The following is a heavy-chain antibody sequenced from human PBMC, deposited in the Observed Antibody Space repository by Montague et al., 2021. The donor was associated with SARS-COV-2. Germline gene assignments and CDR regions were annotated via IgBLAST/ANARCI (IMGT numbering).Heavy chain of an antibody. Sequence: LRLSCAASGFTFSAYTMNWVRQHPGKGLEWIGYIHYSGSTYYTPALQSRIAISVDTSKNDFSLKMTSVTAADTAVYYCARDGDEGYFFEYWGQGLLVTVSS. J-gene: IGHJ4*02. CDR2: IHYSGST. CDR3: ARDGDEGYFFEY. V-gene: IGHV4-31*02. CDR1: GFTFSAYT. D-gene: IGHD2/OR15-2a*01.